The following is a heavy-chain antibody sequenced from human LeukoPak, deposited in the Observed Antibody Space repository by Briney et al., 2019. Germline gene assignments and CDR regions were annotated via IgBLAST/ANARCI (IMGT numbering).Heavy chain of an antibody. CDR2: INHSGST. CDR3: AREVFGGGYTDY. Sequence: SETLSLTCAVYGGSFSGYYWSWIRQPPGKGLEWIGEINHSGSTNYNPSLKSRVTISVDTSKNQFSLKLSSVTAADTAVYYCAREVFGGGYTDYWGQGTLVTVSS. J-gene: IGHJ4*02. D-gene: IGHD5-12*01. CDR1: GGSFSGYY. V-gene: IGHV4-34*01.